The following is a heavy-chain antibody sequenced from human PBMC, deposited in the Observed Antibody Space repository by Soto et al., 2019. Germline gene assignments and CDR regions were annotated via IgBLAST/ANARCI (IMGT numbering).Heavy chain of an antibody. CDR3: ARAIVVVPAATFGSFDP. CDR1: GGTFSSYT. Sequence: ASVKVSCKASGGTFSSYTISWVRQAPGQGLEWMGRIIPILGIANYAQKFQGRVTITADKSTSTAYMELSSLRSEDTAVYYCARAIVVVPAATFGSFDPWGQGTLVTVSS. V-gene: IGHV1-69*02. J-gene: IGHJ5*02. CDR2: IIPILGIA. D-gene: IGHD2-2*01.